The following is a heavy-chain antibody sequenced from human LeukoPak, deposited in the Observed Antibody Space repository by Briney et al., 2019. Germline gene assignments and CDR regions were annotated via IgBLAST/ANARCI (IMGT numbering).Heavy chain of an antibody. V-gene: IGHV3-30*02. J-gene: IGHJ6*03. Sequence: GGSLRLSCAASGFTFSSYGMHWVRQAPGKGLEWVAVIWYGGSNKYYADSVKGRFTISRDNSKNTLYLQMNSLRAEDTAVYYCAKARGLEYMGYMDVWGKGTTVTVSS. CDR2: IWYGGSNK. CDR1: GFTFSSYG. CDR3: AKARGLEYMGYMDV. D-gene: IGHD4-11*01.